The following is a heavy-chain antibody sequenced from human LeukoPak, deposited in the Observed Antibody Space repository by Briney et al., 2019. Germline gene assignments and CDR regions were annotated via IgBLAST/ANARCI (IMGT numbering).Heavy chain of an antibody. D-gene: IGHD3-10*01. J-gene: IGHJ4*02. V-gene: IGHV4-34*01. CDR1: GGSFSGYY. Sequence: SETLSLTCAVYGGSFSGYYWSWIRQPPGKGLEWIGEINHSGSTNYNPSLKSRVTISVDTSKNQFSLKLSSVTAADTAVYYCARQRFGELKIDYWGQGTLVTASS. CDR2: INHSGST. CDR3: ARQRFGELKIDY.